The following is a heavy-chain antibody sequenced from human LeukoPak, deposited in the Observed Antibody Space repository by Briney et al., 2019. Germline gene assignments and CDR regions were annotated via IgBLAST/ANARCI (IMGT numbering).Heavy chain of an antibody. D-gene: IGHD3-22*01. J-gene: IGHJ4*02. CDR1: RFTFSNAW. CDR3: TTAAEYNYDSSAYYQYDY. V-gene: IGHV3-15*01. Sequence: GGSLRLSCAASRFTFSNAWMSWVRQAPGKGLEWVGRIKSKTDGGTTDYAAPVKGRFTISRDDSKNTVYLQMNSLRAEDTAVYYCTTAAEYNYDSSAYYQYDYWGQGTLVTVSS. CDR2: IKSKTDGGTT.